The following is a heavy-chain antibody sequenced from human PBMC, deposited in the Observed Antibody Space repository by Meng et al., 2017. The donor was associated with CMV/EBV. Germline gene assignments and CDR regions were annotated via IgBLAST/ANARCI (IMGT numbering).Heavy chain of an antibody. CDR2: INPNSGGT. CDR3: ARGYCSSTSCRTGVWFDP. V-gene: IGHV1-2*02. CDR1: GGTFSSYA. J-gene: IGHJ5*02. D-gene: IGHD2-2*01. Sequence: ASVKVSCKASGGTFSSYAISWLRQAPGQGLEWMGGINPNSGGTNYAQKFQGRVTMTRDTSISTAYMELSRLRSDDTAVYYCARGYCSSTSCRTGVWFDPWGQGTLVTVSS.